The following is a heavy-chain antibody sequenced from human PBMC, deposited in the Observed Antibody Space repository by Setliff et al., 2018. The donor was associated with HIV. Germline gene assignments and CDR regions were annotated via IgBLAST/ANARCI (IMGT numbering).Heavy chain of an antibody. J-gene: IGHJ6*03. CDR3: ARVSNRQYMDV. Sequence: ASVKVSCKASGYTFTSYAMHWVRQAPGQRLEWMRWINAGNGNTKYSQKVQGRVTITRDTSASTAYMELSSLRSEDTAVYYCARVSNRQYMDVWGKGTTVTVSS. CDR2: INAGNGNT. D-gene: IGHD4-4*01. V-gene: IGHV1-3*01. CDR1: GYTFTSYA.